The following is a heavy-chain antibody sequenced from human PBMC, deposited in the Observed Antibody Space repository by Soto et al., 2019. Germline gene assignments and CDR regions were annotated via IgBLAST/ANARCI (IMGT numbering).Heavy chain of an antibody. Sequence: SETLSLTCTVSGASINSGDYYLICMRQPPWNGLELIGHIYYSGSTYYNPSLKSRAGISVDSSKSQVSLKLTSVTAADTAVYFCARILMNYYRLDYWGQGALVTVSS. J-gene: IGHJ4*02. CDR1: GASINSGDYY. CDR3: ARILMNYYRLDY. D-gene: IGHD3-10*01. V-gene: IGHV4-30-4*01. CDR2: IYYSGST.